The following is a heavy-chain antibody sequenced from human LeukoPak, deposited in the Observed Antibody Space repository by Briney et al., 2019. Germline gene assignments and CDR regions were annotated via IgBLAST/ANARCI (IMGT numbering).Heavy chain of an antibody. D-gene: IGHD3-16*01. J-gene: IGHJ3*02. CDR3: ARDPAGWVWDAFDI. V-gene: IGHV3-48*01. CDR1: GFTFSSYS. Sequence: GGSLRLSCAASGFTFSSYSMNWVRQAPGKGLEWVSYISSSSSTIYYADSVKGRLTISRDNAKNSLYLQMNSLRAEDTAVYYCARDPAGWVWDAFDIWGQGTMVTVSS. CDR2: ISSSSSTI.